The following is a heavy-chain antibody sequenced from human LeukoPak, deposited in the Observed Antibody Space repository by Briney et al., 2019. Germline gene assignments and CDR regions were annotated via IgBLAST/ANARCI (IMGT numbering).Heavy chain of an antibody. CDR2: IYHSGST. CDR1: GGSISSGGYY. D-gene: IGHD3-16*01. CDR3: ARGTAGGGGAGDYFDY. J-gene: IGHJ4*02. Sequence: PSETLSLTCTVSGGSISSGGYYWSWIRQPPGKGLEWIGYIYHSGSTYYNPSLKSRVTISVDRSKNQFSLKLSSVTAADTAVYYCARGTAGGGGAGDYFDYWGQGTLVTVSS. V-gene: IGHV4-30-2*01.